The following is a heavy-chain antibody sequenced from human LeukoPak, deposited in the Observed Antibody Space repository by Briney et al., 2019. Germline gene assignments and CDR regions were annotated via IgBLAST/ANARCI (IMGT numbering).Heavy chain of an antibody. V-gene: IGHV4-34*01. CDR3: ASVDRMLSFLW. Sequence: SETLSLTCAVYGGSFSGYYWSWIRQPPGKGLEWIGEINHSGSTNHNPSLKSRVTISVDTSKNQFSLKLSSVTAADTAVYYCASVDRMLSFLWWGQGTLVTVSS. CDR2: INHSGST. J-gene: IGHJ4*02. CDR1: GGSFSGYY. D-gene: IGHD2-8*01.